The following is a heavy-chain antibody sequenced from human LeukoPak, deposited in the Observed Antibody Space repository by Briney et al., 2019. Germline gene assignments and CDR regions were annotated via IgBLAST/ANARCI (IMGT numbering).Heavy chain of an antibody. V-gene: IGHV4-34*01. CDR2: INHSGST. CDR3: AREEVIMVRGVVTLDAFDI. Sequence: NTSETLSLTCAVYGGSFSGYYWSWIRQPPGKGLEWIGEINHSGSTNYNPSLKSRVTISVDTSKNQFSLKLSSVTAADTAVYYCAREEVIMVRGVVTLDAFDIWGQGTMVTVSS. CDR1: GGSFSGYY. D-gene: IGHD3-10*01. J-gene: IGHJ3*02.